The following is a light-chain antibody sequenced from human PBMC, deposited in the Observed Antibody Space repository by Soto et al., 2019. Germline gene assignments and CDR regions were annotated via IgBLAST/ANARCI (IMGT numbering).Light chain of an antibody. CDR3: QQYNNWPS. Sequence: EKVMTQSPATLSVSPGERATLSCRASQSVSSNLAWYQQKPGQAPRLLIYGASTRATGIPARFSGSGSGTEFTLTISSLQSEDFAVYYCQQYNNWPSCGQGTKLEIK. V-gene: IGKV3-15*01. J-gene: IGKJ2*01. CDR1: QSVSSN. CDR2: GAS.